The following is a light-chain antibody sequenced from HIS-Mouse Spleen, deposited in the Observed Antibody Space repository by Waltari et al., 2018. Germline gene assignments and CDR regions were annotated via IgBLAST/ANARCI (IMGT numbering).Light chain of an antibody. Sequence: QSVLTQPPSASGTPGQRVTISCSGSRSKLGGNTVTLYQQLPGTAPKLLIDSNNQRPSGVPDRFSGSKSGTSASLAISGLQSEDEADYYCAAWDDSLNGRVFGGGTKLTVL. CDR2: SNN. CDR1: RSKLGGNT. CDR3: AAWDDSLNGRV. V-gene: IGLV1-44*01. J-gene: IGLJ3*02.